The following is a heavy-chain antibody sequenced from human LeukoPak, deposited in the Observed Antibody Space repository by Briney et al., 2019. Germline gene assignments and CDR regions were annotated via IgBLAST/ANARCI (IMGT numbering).Heavy chain of an antibody. Sequence: ASVKVSCKASGYTFTSYDINWVRQATGQGLEWMGGMNPNSGNTGYAQKFQGRVTMTRNNSISTAYMELSSLRSEGTAVYYCARGIVLLWFGESGGGSWFDPWGQGTLVTVSS. CDR3: ARGIVLLWFGESGGGSWFDP. D-gene: IGHD3-10*01. CDR2: MNPNSGNT. V-gene: IGHV1-8*01. J-gene: IGHJ5*02. CDR1: GYTFTSYD.